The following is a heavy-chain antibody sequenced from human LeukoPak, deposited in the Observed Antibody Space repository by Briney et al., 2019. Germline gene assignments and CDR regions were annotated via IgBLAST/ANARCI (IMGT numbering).Heavy chain of an antibody. CDR2: ISGSGGST. D-gene: IGHD3-22*01. CDR3: AKDYYYDSSGYYSFDY. Sequence: GGSLRPSCAASGFTFSSYAMSWVRQAPGKGPEWVSAISGSGGSTYYADSVKGRFTISRDNSKNTLYLQMNSLRAEDTAVYYCAKDYYYDSSGYYSFDYWGQGTLVTVSS. J-gene: IGHJ4*02. CDR1: GFTFSSYA. V-gene: IGHV3-23*01.